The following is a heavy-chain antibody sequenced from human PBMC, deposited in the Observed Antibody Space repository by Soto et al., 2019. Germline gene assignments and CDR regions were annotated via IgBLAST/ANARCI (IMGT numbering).Heavy chain of an antibody. D-gene: IGHD3-3*01. V-gene: IGHV3-48*01. CDR1: GFTFRTYA. CDR3: ARRFSVTATDENAFDV. CDR2: INSASNEI. Sequence: VESGGGLVQPGGSLRLSCATSGFTFRTYAMNWVRQAPGKGLEWISYINSASNEIYYADSVRGRFTISRDNAANSLFLQMNSLRAEDTAVYYCARRFSVTATDENAFDVWGQGTMVTVSS. J-gene: IGHJ3*01.